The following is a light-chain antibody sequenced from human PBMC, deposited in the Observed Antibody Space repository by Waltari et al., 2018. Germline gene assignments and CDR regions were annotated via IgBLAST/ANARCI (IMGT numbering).Light chain of an antibody. V-gene: IGKV3-20*01. J-gene: IGKJ1*01. Sequence: EIVLTQSPGTASLSPGERVTLSCRARQSVGSSSLAWYQQKPGQAPRLVIYRASRRATVIPDRFSGSGSGTDFSLTISRLEPEDFAVYYCQQHGTLPATFGQGTKVEIK. CDR3: QQHGTLPAT. CDR2: RAS. CDR1: QSVGSSS.